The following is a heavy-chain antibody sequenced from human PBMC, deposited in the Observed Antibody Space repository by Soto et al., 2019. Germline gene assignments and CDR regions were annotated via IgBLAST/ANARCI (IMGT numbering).Heavy chain of an antibody. Sequence: GASVKVSCKASGGTFSSYAISWVRQAPGQGLEWMGGIIPIFGTANYAQKFQGRVTITADESTSTAYMELSSLRSEDTAVYYCARGLHYYDSSGPTDPWGQGTLVTVSS. CDR2: IIPIFGTA. CDR3: ARGLHYYDSSGPTDP. CDR1: GGTFSSYA. D-gene: IGHD3-22*01. J-gene: IGHJ5*02. V-gene: IGHV1-69*13.